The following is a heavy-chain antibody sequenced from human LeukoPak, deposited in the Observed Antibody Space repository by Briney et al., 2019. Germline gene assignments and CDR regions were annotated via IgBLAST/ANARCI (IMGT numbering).Heavy chain of an antibody. J-gene: IGHJ5*02. Sequence: SETLSLTCAVYGGSFSGYYWSWIRQPPGKGLEWIGEINHSGSTNYNPSLKSRVTISVDTSKNQFSLKLSSVTAADTAVYYCARHLLRGVMIRNSWFDPWGQGTLVTVSS. CDR1: GGSFSGYY. D-gene: IGHD3-10*01. CDR2: INHSGST. CDR3: ARHLLRGVMIRNSWFDP. V-gene: IGHV4-34*01.